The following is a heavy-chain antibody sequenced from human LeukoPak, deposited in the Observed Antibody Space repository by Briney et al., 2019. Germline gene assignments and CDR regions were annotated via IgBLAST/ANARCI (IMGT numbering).Heavy chain of an antibody. CDR1: GGSISSYY. CDR2: IYYSGST. Sequence: SETLSLTCTVSGGSISSYYWSWIRQPPGKVLEWIGYIYYSGSTNYNPSLKSRVTISVDTSKNQFSLKLSSVTAADTAVYYCASNYYGSGTHPHYYGMDVWGKGTTVTVSS. CDR3: ASNYYGSGTHPHYYGMDV. D-gene: IGHD3-10*01. V-gene: IGHV4-59*01. J-gene: IGHJ6*04.